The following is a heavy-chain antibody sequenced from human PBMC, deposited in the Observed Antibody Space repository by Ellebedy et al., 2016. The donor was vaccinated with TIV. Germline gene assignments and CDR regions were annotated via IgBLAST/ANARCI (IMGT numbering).Heavy chain of an antibody. Sequence: PGGSLRLSCAASGFSLRSFGMLWVRQAPGKGLEWVALISYDGSHIYHSDSVQGRFSISSDNSQHTLYLHMNNLRPEDTALYYCATEPGAGPTTTVDLRLEFWGQGTLVTVSS. J-gene: IGHJ4*02. V-gene: IGHV3-30*03. CDR3: ATEPGAGPTTTVDLRLEF. D-gene: IGHD4-23*01. CDR2: ISYDGSHI. CDR1: GFSLRSFG.